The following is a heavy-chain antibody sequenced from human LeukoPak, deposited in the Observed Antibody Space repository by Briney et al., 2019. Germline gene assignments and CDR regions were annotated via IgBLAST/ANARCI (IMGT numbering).Heavy chain of an antibody. Sequence: GGSLRLSCAASGFTFSSYEMNWVRQAPGKGLEWVSYISSSGSTIYYADSVKGRFTISRDNAKNSLYLQMNSLRAEDTAVYHCARAYYCSGGSCYWGYFDYWGQGTLVTVSS. CDR1: GFTFSSYE. J-gene: IGHJ4*02. V-gene: IGHV3-48*03. CDR3: ARAYYCSGGSCYWGYFDY. CDR2: ISSSGSTI. D-gene: IGHD2-15*01.